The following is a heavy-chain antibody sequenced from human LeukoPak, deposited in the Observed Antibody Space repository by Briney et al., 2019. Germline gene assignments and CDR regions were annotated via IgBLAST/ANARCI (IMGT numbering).Heavy chain of an antibody. CDR3: AKEGTASKPSDLDH. V-gene: IGHV3-48*01. CDR2: ITKDSDRV. CDR1: GFFFGGHA. J-gene: IGHJ4*02. D-gene: IGHD1/OR15-1a*01. Sequence: GGSLRLSCEASGFFFGGHAMNWLRQAPGKGPEWIAFITKDSDRVYYAESVEGRFTVSRDNAKNSLYLQMSSLRVEDTAIYYCAKEGTASKPSDLDHWGQGILVTVSS.